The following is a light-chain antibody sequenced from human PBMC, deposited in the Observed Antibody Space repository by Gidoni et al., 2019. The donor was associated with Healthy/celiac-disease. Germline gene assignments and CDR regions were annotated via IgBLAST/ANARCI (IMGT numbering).Light chain of an antibody. CDR3: QQRSNWPPKIT. CDR2: DAS. J-gene: IGKJ5*01. V-gene: IGKV3-11*01. Sequence: EIVLTQSPATLSLSPGERATLSCSASQSVSSYLAWYQQKPGQAPRLLIYDASNRATGIPARFSGSGSGTDFTLTISSLEPEDFAVDYCQQRSNWPPKITFGQGTRLEIK. CDR1: QSVSSY.